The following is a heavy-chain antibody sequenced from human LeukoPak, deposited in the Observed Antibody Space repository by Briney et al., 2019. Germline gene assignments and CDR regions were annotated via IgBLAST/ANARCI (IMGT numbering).Heavy chain of an antibody. D-gene: IGHD4-11*01. CDR1: GGSFNGYY. Sequence: PSETLSLTCAVYGGSFNGYYWSWIRQPPGKGLEWIGEINHSGSTNYNPSLKSRVTISVDTSKNQFSPKLSSVTAADTAVYYCAVHDYSNYTSKYNWFDPWGQGTLVTVSS. CDR3: AVHDYSNYTSKYNWFDP. J-gene: IGHJ5*02. V-gene: IGHV4-34*01. CDR2: INHSGST.